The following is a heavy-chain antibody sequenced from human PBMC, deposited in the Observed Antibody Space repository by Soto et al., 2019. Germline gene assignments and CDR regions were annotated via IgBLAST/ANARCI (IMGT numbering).Heavy chain of an antibody. Sequence: PSETLFLTCTVSGGSLTNSSYYWGWVRPSPGKGLEWIGSVYYGGRSYSKSSVKSRVTISVDTSKNRFSLSLNSVTASDTAVYFCVSQRTTVPTQAYFDYWGPGALVTVSS. D-gene: IGHD4-17*01. CDR1: GGSLTNSSYY. CDR2: VYYGGRS. CDR3: VSQRTTVPTQAYFDY. V-gene: IGHV4-39*01. J-gene: IGHJ4*02.